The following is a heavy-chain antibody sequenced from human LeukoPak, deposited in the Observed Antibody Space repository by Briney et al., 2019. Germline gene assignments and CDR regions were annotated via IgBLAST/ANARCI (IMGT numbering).Heavy chain of an antibody. V-gene: IGHV4-4*07. CDR3: ARAYYDFWSGNYYMDV. Sequence: SETLSLTCTVSGGSISSYYWSWIRQPAGKGLEWIGRIYTSGSTNYNPSLKSRVTISVDTSKNQFSLKLSPVTAADTAVYYCARAYYDFWSGNYYMDVWGKGTTVTVSS. CDR2: IYTSGST. J-gene: IGHJ6*03. CDR1: GGSISSYY. D-gene: IGHD3-3*01.